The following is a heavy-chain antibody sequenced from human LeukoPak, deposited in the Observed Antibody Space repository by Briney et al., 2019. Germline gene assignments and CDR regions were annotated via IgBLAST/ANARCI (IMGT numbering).Heavy chain of an antibody. CDR3: ARVRGQRYSSSWYEDYYYYYYMDV. Sequence: PGGSLRLSCAASGFTFSDYYMSWIRQAPGKGLEWVSYISSSGSTIYYADSVKGRFTISRDNAKNSLYLQMNSLRAEDTAVYYCARVRGQRYSSSWYEDYYYYYYMDVWGKGTTVTVSS. J-gene: IGHJ6*03. CDR1: GFTFSDYY. D-gene: IGHD6-13*01. V-gene: IGHV3-11*04. CDR2: ISSSGSTI.